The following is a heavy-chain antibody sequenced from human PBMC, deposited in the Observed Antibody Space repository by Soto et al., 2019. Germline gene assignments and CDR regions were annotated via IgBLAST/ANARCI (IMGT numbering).Heavy chain of an antibody. D-gene: IGHD5-18*01. CDR3: ARVQDTAFDY. V-gene: IGHV3-30-3*01. CDR2: ISYDGSNK. CDR1: GFTFSSYA. J-gene: IGHJ4*02. Sequence: VRLSCAASGFTFSSYAMHWVRQAPGKGLEWVAVISYDGSNKYYADSVKGRFTISRDNSKNTLYLQMNSLRAEDTAVYYCARVQDTAFDYWGQGTLVTVSS.